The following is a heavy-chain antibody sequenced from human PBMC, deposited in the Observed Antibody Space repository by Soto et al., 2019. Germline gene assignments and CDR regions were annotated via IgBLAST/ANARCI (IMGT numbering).Heavy chain of an antibody. Sequence: EVRLVESGGGLVQPGGSLRLSCAASGVTVGNNYMSWVRQAPGKGLEWVSVTYSGGYTRYADSVKGRFTISRDSTKNTVYLQMDSLRAEDTAVYFCARNVPVKALGYWGQGSLVTVSS. CDR1: GVTVGNNY. D-gene: IGHD4-17*01. V-gene: IGHV3-66*01. CDR2: TYSGGYT. J-gene: IGHJ4*02. CDR3: ARNVPVKALGY.